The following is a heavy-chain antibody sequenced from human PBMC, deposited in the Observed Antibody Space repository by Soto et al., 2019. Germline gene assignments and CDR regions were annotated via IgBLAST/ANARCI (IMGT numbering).Heavy chain of an antibody. CDR2: IYYSGST. V-gene: IGHV4-59*08. D-gene: IGHD4-17*01. J-gene: IGHJ4*02. Sequence: SETLSLTCTVSGGSISSYYWSWIRQPPGKGLEWIGYIYYSGSTNYNPSLKSRVTISVDTSKNQFSLKLSSVTAADTAVYYCARHYPVTTFDYWGQGTLVTVSS. CDR3: ARHYPVTTFDY. CDR1: GGSISSYY.